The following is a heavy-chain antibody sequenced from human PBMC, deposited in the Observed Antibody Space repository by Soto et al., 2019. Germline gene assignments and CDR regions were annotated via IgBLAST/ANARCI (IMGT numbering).Heavy chain of an antibody. CDR1: GYTFTSYY. V-gene: IGHV1-46*01. Sequence: ASVKVACKASGYTFTSYYMHWVRQAPGQGLEWMGIINPSGGSTSYAQKFQGRVTMTRDTSTSTVYMELRSLRSDDTAVYYCARDAPPADYWGQGTLVTVSS. CDR2: INPSGGST. CDR3: ARDAPPADY. J-gene: IGHJ4*02.